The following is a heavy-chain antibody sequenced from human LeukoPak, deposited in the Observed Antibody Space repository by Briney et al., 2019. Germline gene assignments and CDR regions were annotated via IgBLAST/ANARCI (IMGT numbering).Heavy chain of an antibody. CDR2: ISRSSSYI. V-gene: IGHV3-21*01. CDR3: ARDHLELRGDGIDI. Sequence: PGGSLRLSCAASGFTFNTYSMNWVRQAPGGGLEWVSCISRSSSYIKYADSVKGRFTISRDNAENSLYLQMNSLRVEDTAMYYCARDHLELRGDGIDIWGQGTMVTVSS. D-gene: IGHD1-7*01. CDR1: GFTFNTYS. J-gene: IGHJ3*02.